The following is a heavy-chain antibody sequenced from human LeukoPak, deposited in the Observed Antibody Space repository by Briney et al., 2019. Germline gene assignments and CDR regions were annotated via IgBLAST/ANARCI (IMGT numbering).Heavy chain of an antibody. V-gene: IGHV3-23*01. J-gene: IGHJ4*02. Sequence: PGGSLRLSCAASGFTFSSYAMGWVRQAPGKGLEWVSAISGSGGSTYYADSVKGRFTISRDNSKNTLYLQMNSLRAEDTAVYYCAKDGRDWNDAFDYWGQGTLVTVSS. D-gene: IGHD1-1*01. CDR3: AKDGRDWNDAFDY. CDR2: ISGSGGST. CDR1: GFTFSSYA.